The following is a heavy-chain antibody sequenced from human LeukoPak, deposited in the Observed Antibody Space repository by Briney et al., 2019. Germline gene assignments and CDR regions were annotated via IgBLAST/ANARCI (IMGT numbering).Heavy chain of an antibody. J-gene: IGHJ5*02. V-gene: IGHV4-59*01. CDR1: GGSISSYY. CDR2: IYYSGST. CDR3: ARGMVEQAPRGYSGYDGWFVWFDP. D-gene: IGHD5-12*01. Sequence: SETLSLTCTVSGGSISSYYWSWIRQPPGKGLEWIGYIYYSGSTNYNPSLKSRVTISVDTSKNQFSLKLSSVTAADTAVYYCARGMVEQAPRGYSGYDGWFVWFDPWGQGTLVTVSS.